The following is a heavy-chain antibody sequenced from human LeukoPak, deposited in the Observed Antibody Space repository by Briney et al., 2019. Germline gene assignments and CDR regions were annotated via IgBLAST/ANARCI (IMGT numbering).Heavy chain of an antibody. D-gene: IGHD5-18*01. CDR3: ASFVDTAMVRYFDY. Sequence: SXXLXLTCTVSGGSISSYYWSWIRQPPGKGLEWIGYIYYSGSTNYNPSLKSRVTISVDTSKDQFSPKLSSVTAADTAVYYCASFVDTAMVRYFDYWGQGTLVTVSS. CDR2: IYYSGST. J-gene: IGHJ4*02. V-gene: IGHV4-59*08. CDR1: GGSISSYY.